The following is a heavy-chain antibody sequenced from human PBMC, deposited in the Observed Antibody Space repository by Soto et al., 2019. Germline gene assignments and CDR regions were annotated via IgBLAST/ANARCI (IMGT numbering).Heavy chain of an antibody. Sequence: SETLSLTCAISGGSISSGGYSWSWIRQPPGKGLEWIGYIYQSGSTYYNPSLKSRVTISVDRSKNQFSLKLSSVTAADTAVYYCARESTVMVNVLDYWGQGTLVTVS. J-gene: IGHJ4*02. V-gene: IGHV4-30-2*01. CDR3: ARESTVMVNVLDY. CDR2: IYQSGST. D-gene: IGHD5-18*01. CDR1: GGSISSGGYS.